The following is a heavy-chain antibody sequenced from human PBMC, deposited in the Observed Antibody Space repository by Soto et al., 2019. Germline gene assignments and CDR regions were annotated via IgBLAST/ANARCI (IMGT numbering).Heavy chain of an antibody. J-gene: IGHJ4*02. CDR3: ARVGRGWVVDIDD. D-gene: IGHD2-15*01. CDR2: INPSGGST. CDR1: EYTFTSYC. V-gene: IGHV1-46*01. Sequence: ASVKVSCKASEYTFTSYCMHWVRQAPGQGLEWMGIINPSGGSTSYAQKFQGRVTMTRDTSTSPDYMELSSLRSEDTAVYYWARVGRGWVVDIDDWGQGTLLTVSS.